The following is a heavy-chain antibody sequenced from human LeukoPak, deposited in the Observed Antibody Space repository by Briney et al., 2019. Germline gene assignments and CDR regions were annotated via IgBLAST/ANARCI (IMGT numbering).Heavy chain of an antibody. V-gene: IGHV3-21*01. CDR2: ISSSSSYI. D-gene: IGHD2-15*01. Sequence: GGSLRLSCAASGFTFSSSRMNWVRQAPGKGLEWVSSISSSSSYIYYADSVKGRFTISRDNAKNSLYLQMNSLRAEDTAVYYCARRPVGYCSGGSCSYPWGQGTLVTVSS. CDR1: GFTFSSSR. J-gene: IGHJ5*02. CDR3: ARRPVGYCSGGSCSYP.